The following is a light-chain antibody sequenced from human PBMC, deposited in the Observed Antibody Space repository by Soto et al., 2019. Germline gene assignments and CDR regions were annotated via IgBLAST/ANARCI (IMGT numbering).Light chain of an antibody. Sequence: DIAMTQSPDSLAVSLGERATINCKSSQSVLYSSNNKNYLAWYQQKPGQPPKLLIYWASTRESGVPDRFSGSGSRTDFTLTISSLQAEDVAVYYCQQYYSTPRTFGGGTKVEIK. CDR2: WAS. V-gene: IGKV4-1*01. CDR1: QSVLYSSNNKNY. CDR3: QQYYSTPRT. J-gene: IGKJ4*01.